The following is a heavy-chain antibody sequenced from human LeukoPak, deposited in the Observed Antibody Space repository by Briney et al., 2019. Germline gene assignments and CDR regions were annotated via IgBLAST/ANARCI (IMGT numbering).Heavy chain of an antibody. V-gene: IGHV4-38-2*02. CDR2: IFHSGDV. J-gene: IGHJ4*02. CDR3: ARVVASTSIDS. D-gene: IGHD2-15*01. Sequence: SETLSLTCIVSGYSIISDYFWGWVRQPPGKGPEWIGSIFHSGDVYYNPSLKSRVTLSVDPSKNRFSLKVTSVTASDTVIYYCARVVASTSIDSWGQGTLVTASS. CDR1: GYSIISDYF.